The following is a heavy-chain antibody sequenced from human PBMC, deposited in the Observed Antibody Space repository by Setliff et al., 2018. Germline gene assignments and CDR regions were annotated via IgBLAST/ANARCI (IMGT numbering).Heavy chain of an antibody. J-gene: IGHJ6*02. CDR1: GGPIISTN. D-gene: IGHD3-10*01. V-gene: IGHV4-39*07. Sequence: SETLSLTCSVSGGPIISTNFHHYWSWIRQPPGKGLEWIGEINHSGSTNYNPSLKSRVTISVDTSKNQFSLKLSSVTAADTAVYYCAREELWFGELASYYYYGMDVWGQGTTVTVSS. CDR3: AREELWFGELASYYYYGMDV. CDR2: INHSGST.